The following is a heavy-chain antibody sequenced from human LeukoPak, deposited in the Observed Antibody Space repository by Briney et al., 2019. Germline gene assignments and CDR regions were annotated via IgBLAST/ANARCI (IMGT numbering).Heavy chain of an antibody. J-gene: IGHJ2*01. D-gene: IGHD3-9*01. CDR3: AGYFDSGFRGPHWYFDP. CDR1: GFTFSTYW. V-gene: IGHV3-74*01. Sequence: GSLRLSCAASGFTFSTYWIHWVRQAPGEGLVWVSRINGDGTITTYADSVKGRLTISRDNAKNTVNLQMNGLTAEDTAVYYCAGYFDSGFRGPHWYFDPWGRGTLVTVSS. CDR2: INGDGTIT.